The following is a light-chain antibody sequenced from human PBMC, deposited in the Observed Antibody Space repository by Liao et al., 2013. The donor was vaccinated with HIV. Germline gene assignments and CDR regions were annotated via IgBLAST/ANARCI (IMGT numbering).Light chain of an antibody. CDR2: YDS. V-gene: IGLV3-21*01. CDR3: QAWDTTTVL. Sequence: SYVLTQPPSVSVAPGKTAGISCGGNNVGSTSVHWYQQKPGQAPVLVIYYDSDRPSGIPERFSGSNSGNTATLTISGTQSMDEAEYYCQAWDTTTVLFGGGTKLTVL. J-gene: IGLJ2*01. CDR1: NVGSTS.